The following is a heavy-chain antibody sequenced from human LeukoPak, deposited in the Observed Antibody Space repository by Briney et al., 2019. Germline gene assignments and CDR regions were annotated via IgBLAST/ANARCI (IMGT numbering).Heavy chain of an antibody. CDR2: ISPDGRAT. V-gene: IGHV3-74*01. CDR1: GFRFSSYW. CDR3: AKGLSLSGPIGFLEWLNYYMDV. Sequence: GGSLRLSCAASGFRFSSYWMHWVRQVPGKGLVWVSRISPDGRATPYADSVKGRFTISRDNSKNTLYLQMNSLRAEDTAVYYCAKGLSLSGPIGFLEWLNYYMDVWGKGTTVTVSS. D-gene: IGHD3-3*01. J-gene: IGHJ6*03.